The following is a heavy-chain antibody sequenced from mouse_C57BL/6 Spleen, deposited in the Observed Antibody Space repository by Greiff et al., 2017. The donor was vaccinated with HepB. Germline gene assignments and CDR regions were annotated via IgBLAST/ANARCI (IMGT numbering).Heavy chain of an antibody. CDR2: ISDGGSYT. CDR1: GFTFSSYA. V-gene: IGHV5-4*01. J-gene: IGHJ4*01. Sequence: EVMLVESGGGLVKPGGSLKLSCAASGFTFSSYAMSWVRQTPEKRLEWVATISDGGSYTYYPDNVKGRFTISRDNAKNNLYLQMSHLKSEDTAMYYCAREMLGAMDYWGQRTSVTVSS. CDR3: AREMLGAMDY.